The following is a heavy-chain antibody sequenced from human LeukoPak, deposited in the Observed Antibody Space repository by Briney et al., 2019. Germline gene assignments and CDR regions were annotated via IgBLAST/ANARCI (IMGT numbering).Heavy chain of an antibody. CDR1: GGSISSGSYY. Sequence: ASQTLSLTCTVSGGSISSGSYYWSWIRQPAGKALEWIGRIYPSGSTNYDPSLKSRVTMSVDTSKNQFSLKLSSVTAADTAVYYCARGQFGDGSGSVDFDYWGQGTLVTVSS. V-gene: IGHV4-61*02. D-gene: IGHD3-10*01. CDR2: IYPSGST. J-gene: IGHJ4*02. CDR3: ARGQFGDGSGSVDFDY.